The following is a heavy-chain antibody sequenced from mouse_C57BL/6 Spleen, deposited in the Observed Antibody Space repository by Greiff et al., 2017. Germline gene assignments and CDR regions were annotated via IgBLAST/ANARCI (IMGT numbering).Heavy chain of an antibody. CDR2: INPNNGGT. D-gene: IGHD2-3*01. Sequence: EVQLQQSGPELVKPGASVKISCKASGYTFTDYYMNWVKQSPGQSLEWIGDINPNNGGTSYNQKFKGKATLTVDKSSSTAYMELRSLTSEDSAVYYCARGGWLLRGFAYWGQGTLVTVSA. CDR3: ARGGWLLRGFAY. V-gene: IGHV1-26*01. J-gene: IGHJ3*01. CDR1: GYTFTDYY.